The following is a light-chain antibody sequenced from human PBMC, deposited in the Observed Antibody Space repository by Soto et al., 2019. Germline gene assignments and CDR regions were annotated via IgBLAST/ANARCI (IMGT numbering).Light chain of an antibody. Sequence: QYALTQPPSASGSPGQSVTISCTGTSSDVGGYNYVSWYQQHPGKAPKLMISEVSKRHAGVPDRLTGSKSVNTSALTVSGLKAEDEADYYCSSFAGNNNLVFGGGTKLTVL. V-gene: IGLV2-8*01. J-gene: IGLJ2*01. CDR3: SSFAGNNNLV. CDR2: EVS. CDR1: SSDVGGYNY.